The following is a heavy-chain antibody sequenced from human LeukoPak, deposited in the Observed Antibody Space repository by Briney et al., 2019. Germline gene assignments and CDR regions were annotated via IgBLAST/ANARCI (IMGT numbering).Heavy chain of an antibody. J-gene: IGHJ4*02. D-gene: IGHD5-18*01. V-gene: IGHV3-30-3*01. Sequence: GGSLRLSCAASGFTFSTYAMHWVRQAPGKGLEWVALISDDGNNKFYADSVKGRFTISRDNSKNTLYLQMRSTLYLQMNSLRVADTAVYYCARVSSPRYSYGYNYWDRGTLVPVSS. CDR1: GFTFSTYA. CDR3: ARVSSPRYSYGYNY. CDR2: ISDDGNNK.